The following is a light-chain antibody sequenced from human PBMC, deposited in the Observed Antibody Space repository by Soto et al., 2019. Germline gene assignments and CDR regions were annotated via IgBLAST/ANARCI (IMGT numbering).Light chain of an antibody. CDR1: QGISSY. V-gene: IGKV1-27*01. Sequence: DIQMTQSPSSLSASIGDRVTITCRASQGISSYLNWYQQKPGKVPKLLIYAASTLQSEFPSRFSGSGSGTDFTLTISILQPEDVATYYCQKYDSAPFTFGPGTKVDIK. CDR3: QKYDSAPFT. CDR2: AAS. J-gene: IGKJ3*01.